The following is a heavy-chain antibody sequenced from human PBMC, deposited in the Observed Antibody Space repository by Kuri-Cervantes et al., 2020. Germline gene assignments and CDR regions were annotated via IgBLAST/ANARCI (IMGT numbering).Heavy chain of an antibody. J-gene: IGHJ5*02. D-gene: IGHD6-6*01. CDR2: INAGNGNT. CDR1: GYTFTSYA. V-gene: IGHV1-3*01. Sequence: ASVKVSCKASGYTFTSYAMHRVRQAPGQRLEWMGWINAGNGNTKYSQKFQGRVTMTRNTSISTAYMELSSLRSEDTAVYYCARGRFEYIGFDPWGQGTLVTVSS. CDR3: ARGRFEYIGFDP.